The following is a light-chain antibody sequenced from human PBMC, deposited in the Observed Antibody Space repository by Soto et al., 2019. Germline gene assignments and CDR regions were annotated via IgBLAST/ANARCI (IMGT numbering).Light chain of an antibody. CDR3: LKYNSAPFT. Sequence: DIQMTQSPSSLSASVGDRVAITCRASQCLSNYLAWYQQKPGKVPKLLIYAASTLQSGFPSRFSGSRSGTAFTVTIISVQHDDFATCYCLKYNSAPFTFGPGTKVDIK. V-gene: IGKV1-27*01. CDR1: QCLSNY. CDR2: AAS. J-gene: IGKJ3*01.